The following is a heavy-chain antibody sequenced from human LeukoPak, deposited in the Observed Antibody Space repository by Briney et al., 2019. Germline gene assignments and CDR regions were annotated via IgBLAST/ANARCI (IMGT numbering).Heavy chain of an antibody. CDR1: GFXFSSXG. V-gene: IGHV3-30*18. CDR3: AKEVRGVRALYGMDV. J-gene: IGHJ6*02. CDR2: XSYDGSNK. Sequence: SLRLSCAASGFXFSSXGMHXVXQAPGKGXEWXXXXSYDGSNKYYADSVKGRFTISRDNSKNTLYLQMNSLRAEDTAVYYCAKEVRGVRALYGMDVWGQGTTVTVSS. D-gene: IGHD3-10*01.